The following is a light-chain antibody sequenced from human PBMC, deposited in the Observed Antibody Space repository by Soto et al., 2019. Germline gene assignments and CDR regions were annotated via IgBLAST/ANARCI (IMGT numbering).Light chain of an antibody. J-gene: IGKJ3*01. CDR3: QQYNNWPPGLFT. CDR1: QSVSSN. CDR2: GAS. V-gene: IGKV3-15*01. Sequence: EIVMTQSPATLSVSPGERATLSCRASQSVSSNLAWYQQKPGQAPRLLIYGASTRATGIPARFSGSGSRTEFTHTISSLQSEDFAVYYCQQYNNWPPGLFTFGPGTKVDIK.